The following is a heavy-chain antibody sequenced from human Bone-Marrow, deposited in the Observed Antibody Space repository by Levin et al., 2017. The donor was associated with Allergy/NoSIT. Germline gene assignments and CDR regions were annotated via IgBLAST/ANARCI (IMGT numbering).Heavy chain of an antibody. CDR1: GFTFSGSA. CDR2: IRNKANSYAT. V-gene: IGHV3-73*01. Sequence: GGSLRLSCAASGFTFSGSAIHWVRQASGKGLEWIGRIRNKANSYATTYAASVEGRFSISRDDLTNTTYLQMNSLKTEDTAVYYCTTPHRFLEWLLMNWGQGTLVTVSS. CDR3: TTPHRFLEWLLMN. J-gene: IGHJ4*02. D-gene: IGHD3-3*01.